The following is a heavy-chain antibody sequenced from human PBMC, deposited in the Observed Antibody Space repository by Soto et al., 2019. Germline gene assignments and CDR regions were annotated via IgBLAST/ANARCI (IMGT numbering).Heavy chain of an antibody. V-gene: IGHV4-59*01. CDR3: ARAVPWGTTDY. CDR1: GGSISSYY. J-gene: IGHJ4*02. CDR2: IYYSGST. D-gene: IGHD3-16*01. Sequence: SETLSLTCTVSGGSISSYYWSWIRQPPGKGLEWIGYIYYSGSTNYNPSLKSRVTISVDTSKNQFSLKLSSVTAADTAVYYCARAVPWGTTDYWGQGTLVTVSS.